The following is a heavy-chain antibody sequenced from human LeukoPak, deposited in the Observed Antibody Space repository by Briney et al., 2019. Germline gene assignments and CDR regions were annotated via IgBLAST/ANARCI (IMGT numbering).Heavy chain of an antibody. V-gene: IGHV3-23*01. J-gene: IGHJ5*02. CDR2: ISTSGAKT. Sequence: GGSLRLSCAATGFTFSSYAMSWVRQAPGKGLEWVSTISTSGAKTYYADSVRGRFTVSRDNSKSTLYLQTNSLRADDTAVCYCAKAAVGDSATPWFDPWGQGTLATVSS. CDR3: AKAAVGDSATPWFDP. D-gene: IGHD2-15*01. CDR1: GFTFSSYA.